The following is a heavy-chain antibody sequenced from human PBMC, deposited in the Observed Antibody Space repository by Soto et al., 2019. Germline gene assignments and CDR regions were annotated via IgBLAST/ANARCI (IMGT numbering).Heavy chain of an antibody. J-gene: IGHJ6*02. Sequence: GGYLRLSCAASGFAFSSYAMRWVRKAPGKGLEWFSAISGSGGSTYYADSVKGRFTISRDNSKNTLYLQMNSLRAEDTAVYYCAKVACSSTSCSYYYYYGMDVWGQGTTVTVSS. V-gene: IGHV3-23*01. CDR1: GFAFSSYA. CDR3: AKVACSSTSCSYYYYYGMDV. D-gene: IGHD2-2*01. CDR2: ISGSGGST.